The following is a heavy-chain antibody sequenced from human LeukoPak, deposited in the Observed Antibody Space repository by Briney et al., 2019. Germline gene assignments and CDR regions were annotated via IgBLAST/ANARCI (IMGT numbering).Heavy chain of an antibody. CDR3: ARLIPPSGDYFDY. Sequence: SETLSLTCTVSGGSISSSSYYWGWIRQPPGKGLEGIGSIYYSSSTYYNPSLKSPVTISVDTSKNPFSLKLSSVTAPDTAVYYCARLIPPSGDYFDYWGEGTLVT. CDR1: GGSISSSSYY. J-gene: IGHJ4*02. CDR2: IYYSSST. V-gene: IGHV4-39*01. D-gene: IGHD2-15*01.